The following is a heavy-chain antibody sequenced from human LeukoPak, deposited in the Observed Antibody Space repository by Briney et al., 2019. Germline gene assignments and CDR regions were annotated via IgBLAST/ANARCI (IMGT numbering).Heavy chain of an antibody. D-gene: IGHD5-24*01. Sequence: GESLKICGKCSGSIFTSYWIGGVRQVPGKGVEGVGIIYPGDSDTRYSPSFQGQVTISADKSISTAYLQWSSLKASDTAMYYCARWRWLQLDYFDYWGQGTLVTVSS. V-gene: IGHV5-51*01. CDR3: ARWRWLQLDYFDY. J-gene: IGHJ4*02. CDR2: IYPGDSDT. CDR1: GSIFTSYW.